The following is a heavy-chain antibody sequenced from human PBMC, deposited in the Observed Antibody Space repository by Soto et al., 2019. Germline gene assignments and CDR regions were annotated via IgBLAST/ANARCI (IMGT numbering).Heavy chain of an antibody. J-gene: IGHJ5*02. CDR1: GGSISSTNYY. Sequence: PSETLSLTCTVSGGSISSTNYYWGWIRQPPGKGLEWIGSIYYSGSTYYNPSLKSRVTISVDTSKNQFSLKLNSVTAADTAMYYCARKVVTVTTPRKNWFDPWGQGTLVTVSS. D-gene: IGHD4-17*01. V-gene: IGHV4-39*01. CDR3: ARKVVTVTTPRKNWFDP. CDR2: IYYSGST.